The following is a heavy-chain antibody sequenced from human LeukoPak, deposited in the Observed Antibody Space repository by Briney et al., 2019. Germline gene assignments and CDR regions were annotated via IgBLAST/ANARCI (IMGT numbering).Heavy chain of an antibody. D-gene: IGHD1-26*01. CDR3: ARMLSIGYFDY. Sequence: PSETLSLTCTVSGGSISSSSYYWGWIRQPPGKGLEWIGSIYYSGSTYYNPSLKSRVTISVDTSKNQFSLKLSSVTAADTAVYYCARMLSIGYFDYWGQGTLVTVSS. CDR1: GGSISSSSYY. CDR2: IYYSGST. J-gene: IGHJ4*02. V-gene: IGHV4-39*01.